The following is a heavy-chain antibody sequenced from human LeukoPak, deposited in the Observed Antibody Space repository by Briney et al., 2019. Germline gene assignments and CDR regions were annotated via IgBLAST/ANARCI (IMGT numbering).Heavy chain of an antibody. V-gene: IGHV3-30*04. J-gene: IGHJ4*02. CDR1: GFTFSGYA. CDR3: ASGGSYKRTFDY. Sequence: PGGSLRLSCAPSGFTFSGYAMHWVRQAPGKGLEWVAIISYDGSNKYYADSVKGRFTISRDNSKNTVYLQLNSLRAEDTAVYYCASGGSYKRTFDYWGQGTLVTVSS. CDR2: ISYDGSNK. D-gene: IGHD1-26*01.